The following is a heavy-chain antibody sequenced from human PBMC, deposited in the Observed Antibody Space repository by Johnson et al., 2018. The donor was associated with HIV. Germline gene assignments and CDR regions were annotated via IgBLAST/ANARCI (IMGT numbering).Heavy chain of an antibody. CDR1: GFSFSNTW. V-gene: IGHV3-15*01. CDR2: IKRKSDGGTT. CDR3: TTDLIVVIPIGAFDV. J-gene: IGHJ3*01. D-gene: IGHD2-21*01. Sequence: VQLVESGGSLVKPGGSLRLSCAASGFSFSNTWMSWVRQAPGKGLEWVARIKRKSDGGTTDYAAHVKGRFRIPRDDSKSTMYLQMNSLKTEDSAVYYCTTDLIVVIPIGAFDVWGQGTTVTVYS.